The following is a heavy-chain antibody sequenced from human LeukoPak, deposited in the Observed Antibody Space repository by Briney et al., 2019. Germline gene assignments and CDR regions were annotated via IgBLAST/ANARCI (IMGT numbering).Heavy chain of an antibody. V-gene: IGHV3-23*01. J-gene: IGHJ4*02. CDR1: GFTFSSYW. CDR3: AKHPWGDTSSEFPF. D-gene: IGHD6-13*01. Sequence: GGSLRLSCAASGFTFSSYWMSWVRQAPGQGLEWVSAISGPGSSTYYADSVKGRFSISRDTSKNTLYLQMSSLTPEDTAVYYCAKHPWGDTSSEFPFWGQGTLVTVSS. CDR2: ISGPGSST.